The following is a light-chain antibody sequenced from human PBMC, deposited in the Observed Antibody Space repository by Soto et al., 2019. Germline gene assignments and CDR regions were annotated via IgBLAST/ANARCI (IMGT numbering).Light chain of an antibody. CDR2: GAS. V-gene: IGKV1-39*01. J-gene: IGKJ4*01. Sequence: DIQMTQSPSSLSASVGDRVTITCRASQSITSYLNWYQQKPGKAPKLLIYGASSLQSGVSPRFSGSGSGTDFTLTISSLQPGDFATYYCQQSYSTPSTFGGGTKVEIK. CDR3: QQSYSTPST. CDR1: QSITSY.